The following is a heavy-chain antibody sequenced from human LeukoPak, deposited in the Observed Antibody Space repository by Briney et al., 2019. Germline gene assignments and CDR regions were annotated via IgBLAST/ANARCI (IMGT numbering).Heavy chain of an antibody. J-gene: IGHJ4*02. Sequence: GASVQVSCKASGYTFTGYYMHWVRQAPGQGLEWMGWINPNSGGTNYAQKFQGRVTMTRDTSISTAYMELSRLRSDDTAVYYCARITMVRGVINDYWGQGTLVTVSS. CDR1: GYTFTGYY. D-gene: IGHD3-10*01. CDR2: INPNSGGT. CDR3: ARITMVRGVINDY. V-gene: IGHV1-2*02.